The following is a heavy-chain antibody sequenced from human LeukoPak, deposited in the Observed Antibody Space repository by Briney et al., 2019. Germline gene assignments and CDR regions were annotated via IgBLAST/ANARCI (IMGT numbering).Heavy chain of an antibody. J-gene: IGHJ5*02. CDR2: INHSGST. CDR1: GGSFSGYY. Sequence: SETLSFTCAVYGGSFSGYYWSWIRQPPGKGLEWIGEINHSGSTNYNPSLKSRVTISVDTSKNQFSLKLSSVTAADTAVYYCARGYRSSQADIVVVPAASTRWFDPWGQGTLVTVSS. V-gene: IGHV4-34*01. CDR3: ARGYRSSQADIVVVPAASTRWFDP. D-gene: IGHD2-2*01.